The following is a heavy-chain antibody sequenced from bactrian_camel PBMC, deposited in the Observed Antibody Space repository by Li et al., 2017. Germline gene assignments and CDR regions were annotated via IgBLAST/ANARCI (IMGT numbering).Heavy chain of an antibody. V-gene: IGHV3S54*01. CDR2: MYTGTLGGDTT. CDR3: APDPRGSAY. CDR1: GYIC. Sequence: HVQLVESGGGLVQPGGSLTLSCAASGYICMGWFRQVPGKKREAVAAMYTGTLGGDTTYYDDSVKGRFTIYLDNAKDTVSLQMNSLRTEDTAVYHCAPDPRGSAYWGQGTQVTVS. D-gene: IGHD3*01. J-gene: IGHJ4*01.